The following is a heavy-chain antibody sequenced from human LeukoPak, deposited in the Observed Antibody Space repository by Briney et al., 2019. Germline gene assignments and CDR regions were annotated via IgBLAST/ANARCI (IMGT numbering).Heavy chain of an antibody. V-gene: IGHV4-59*12. D-gene: IGHD2-21*01. CDR3: ARVVVRYFDY. CDR2: IYYSGST. Sequence: SETLSLTFTVSGGSISSYYWSWIRQPPGKGLEWIGYIYYSGSTNYNPSLKSRVTISVDTSKNQFSLKLSSVTAADTAVYYCARVVVRYFDYWGQGTLVTVSS. J-gene: IGHJ4*02. CDR1: GGSISSYY.